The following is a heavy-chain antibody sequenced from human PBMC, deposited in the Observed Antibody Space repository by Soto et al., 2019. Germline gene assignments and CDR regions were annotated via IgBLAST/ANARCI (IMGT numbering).Heavy chain of an antibody. D-gene: IGHD2-15*01. Sequence: EVQLLESGGGLVQPGGSLRLSCAASGFTFSSYAMSWVRQAPGKGLEWVSAISGSGGSTYYADSVKGRFTISRDNSKNTLYLQMNSLRAEDTAVYYCAKDALYCSGGSCYSVDYFDYWGQGTLVTVSS. CDR3: AKDALYCSGGSCYSVDYFDY. CDR2: ISGSGGST. CDR1: GFTFSSYA. J-gene: IGHJ4*02. V-gene: IGHV3-23*01.